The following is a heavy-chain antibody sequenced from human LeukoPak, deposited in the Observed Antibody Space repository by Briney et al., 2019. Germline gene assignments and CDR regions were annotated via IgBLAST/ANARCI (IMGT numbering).Heavy chain of an antibody. CDR3: ARVVTRDPELIDAFDI. V-gene: IGHV1-46*01. J-gene: IGHJ3*02. CDR2: INPSGGST. Sequence: ASVKVSCKASGYTFTSYYMHWVRQAPGQGLEWMGIINPSGGSTSHAQKFQGRVTMTRDTSTSTVYMELSSLRSEDTAVYYCARVVTRDPELIDAFDIWGQGTMVTVSS. CDR1: GYTFTSYY. D-gene: IGHD1-26*01.